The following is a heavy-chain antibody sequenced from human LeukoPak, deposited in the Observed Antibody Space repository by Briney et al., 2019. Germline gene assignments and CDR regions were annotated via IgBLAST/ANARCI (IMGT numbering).Heavy chain of an antibody. J-gene: IGHJ4*02. CDR1: GYSINNYW. CDR2: IYPGDSDT. D-gene: IGHD1-1*01. V-gene: IGHV5-51*01. Sequence: GESLKISCKGSGYSINNYWIGWVRQMPGKGLEWMGIIYPGDSDTRYSPSFQGQVTISADKSISTAYLQWSSLKASDTAMYYCARSVSHNQDFDYWGQGTLVTVSS. CDR3: ARSVSHNQDFDY.